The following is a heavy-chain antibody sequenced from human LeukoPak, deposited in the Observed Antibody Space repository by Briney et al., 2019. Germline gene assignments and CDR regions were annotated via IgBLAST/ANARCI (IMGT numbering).Heavy chain of an antibody. CDR1: GFTFEDYA. V-gene: IGHV3-9*03. CDR2: ISWNSGSI. Sequence: GGSLRLSGVSSGFTFEDYAMHWVRQAPGKGLEWVSGISWNSGSIGYADSVKGRFTISRDNAKNSLYLQMNSLRAEDMALYYCAKDEFVASDFTGAFDIWGQGTMVTVSS. J-gene: IGHJ3*02. D-gene: IGHD2-8*02. CDR3: AKDEFVASDFTGAFDI.